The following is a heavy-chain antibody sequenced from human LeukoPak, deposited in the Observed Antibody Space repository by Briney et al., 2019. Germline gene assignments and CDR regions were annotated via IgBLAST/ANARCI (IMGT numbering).Heavy chain of an antibody. CDR3: ARQGYYGSGSYYGYYFDY. D-gene: IGHD3-10*01. Sequence: PSETLSLTCTVSGGSISSYYWSWIRQPPGKGLEWIGYIYYSGSTNYNPSLKSRVTISVDTSKSQFSLKLSSVTAADTAVYYCARQGYYGSGSYYGYYFDYWGQGTLVTVSS. CDR1: GGSISSYY. J-gene: IGHJ4*02. CDR2: IYYSGST. V-gene: IGHV4-59*08.